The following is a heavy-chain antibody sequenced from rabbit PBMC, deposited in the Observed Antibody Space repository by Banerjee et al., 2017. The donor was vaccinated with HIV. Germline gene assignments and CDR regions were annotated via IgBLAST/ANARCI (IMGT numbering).Heavy chain of an antibody. Sequence: QSLEESGGDLVKPGASLTLTCTASGFSFSSGYDMCWVRQAPGKGLEWIACIGTSSGSTYYANWAKGRFTISITSSTTVTLQMTSLTAADTATYFCAREGAYFSAGYPLWDLWGPGTLVTVS. CDR2: IGTSSGST. J-gene: IGHJ6*01. CDR1: GFSFSSGYD. V-gene: IGHV1S40*01. D-gene: IGHD7-1*01. CDR3: AREGAYFSAGYPLWDL.